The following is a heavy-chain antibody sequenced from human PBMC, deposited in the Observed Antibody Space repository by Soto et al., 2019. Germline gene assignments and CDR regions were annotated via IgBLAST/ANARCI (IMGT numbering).Heavy chain of an antibody. D-gene: IGHD2-15*01. CDR2: IYYSGST. V-gene: IGHV4-39*01. J-gene: IGHJ3*02. Sequence: QLQLQESGPGLVKPSETLSLTCTVSGGSISSSSYYWGWIRQPPGKGLEWIGSIYYSGSTYYNPSLKSRVTIPVDTSKNQFSLKLSSVTAADTAVYYCARRVVVAAPWAFDIWGQGTMVTVSS. CDR3: ARRVVVAAPWAFDI. CDR1: GGSISSSSYY.